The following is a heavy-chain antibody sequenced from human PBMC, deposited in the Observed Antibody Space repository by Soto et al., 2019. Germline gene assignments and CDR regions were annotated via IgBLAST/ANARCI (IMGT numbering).Heavy chain of an antibody. D-gene: IGHD5-18*01. Sequence: SVKVSCKASGFTFTSSAVQWVRQARGQRLEWIGWIVVGSGNTNYAQKFQERVTITRDMSTSTAYMELSSLRSEDTAVYYCAGDVDTAMVNFYYYYYYGMDVWGQGTTVTVSS. CDR1: GFTFTSSA. CDR3: AGDVDTAMVNFYYYYYYGMDV. V-gene: IGHV1-58*01. J-gene: IGHJ6*02. CDR2: IVVGSGNT.